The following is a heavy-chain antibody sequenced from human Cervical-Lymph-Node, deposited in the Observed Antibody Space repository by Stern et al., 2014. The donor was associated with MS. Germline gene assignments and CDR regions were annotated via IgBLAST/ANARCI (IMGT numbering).Heavy chain of an antibody. CDR2: ITWNSVSV. Sequence: EVQLVESGGGLVPPGRSLRLSCAASGFTFDDYAMHWVRQATGKGLEWVSGITWNSVSVGYADSVKGRFTISRDNAKNSLYLQMNSLRGDDTALYYCAKGSGGSGYYPVALDYWGQGTLVTVSS. J-gene: IGHJ4*02. CDR1: GFTFDDYA. V-gene: IGHV3-9*01. CDR3: AKGSGGSGYYPVALDY. D-gene: IGHD3-3*01.